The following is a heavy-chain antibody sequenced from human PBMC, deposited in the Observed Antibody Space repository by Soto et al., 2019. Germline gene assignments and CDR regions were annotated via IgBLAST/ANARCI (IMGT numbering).Heavy chain of an antibody. V-gene: IGHV1-18*01. CDR1: GYTFTNFG. CDR2: ISPYNGNT. J-gene: IGHJ4*01. Sequence: VASVKVSCKASGYTFTNFGINWVRQAPGQGLEWMGWISPYNGNTNYAQKLQGRVTMTTDTSTSTAYMELRSLRSDDTAVYYCARGAPLDYWGQGTLVTVSS. CDR3: ARGAPLDY.